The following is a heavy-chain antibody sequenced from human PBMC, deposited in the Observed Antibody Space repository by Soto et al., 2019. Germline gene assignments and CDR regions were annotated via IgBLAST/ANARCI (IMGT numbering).Heavy chain of an antibody. J-gene: IGHJ4*02. CDR1: GGTFSSYA. D-gene: IGHD4-4*01. Sequence: GASVKVSCKASGGTFSSYAISWVRQAPGQGLEWMGGIIPIFGTANYAQKFQGRVTITADESTSTAYMELSSLRSEDTAVYYCASQLQAPSPQYLFDYWGQGTLVTVSS. V-gene: IGHV1-69*13. CDR2: IIPIFGTA. CDR3: ASQLQAPSPQYLFDY.